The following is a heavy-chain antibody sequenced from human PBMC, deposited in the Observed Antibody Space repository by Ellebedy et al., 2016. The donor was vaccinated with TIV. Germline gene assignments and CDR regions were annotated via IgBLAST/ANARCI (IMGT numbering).Heavy chain of an antibody. D-gene: IGHD4-17*01. Sequence: LSLTCAASGFTFSSYAMHWVRQAPGKGLEWVAVISYDGSNKYYADSVKGRFTISRDNSKNTLYLQMNSLRAEDTAVYYCAGAKYYGDFPFDYWGQGTLVTVSS. V-gene: IGHV3-30-3*01. CDR1: GFTFSSYA. CDR3: AGAKYYGDFPFDY. CDR2: ISYDGSNK. J-gene: IGHJ4*02.